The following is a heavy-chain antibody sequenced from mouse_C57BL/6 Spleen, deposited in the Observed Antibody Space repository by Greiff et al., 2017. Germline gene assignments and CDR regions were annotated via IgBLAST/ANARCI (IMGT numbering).Heavy chain of an antibody. CDR3: ARVDYDERFAY. CDR1: GFTFSSYA. D-gene: IGHD2-4*01. V-gene: IGHV5-4*03. CDR2: ISDGGSYT. Sequence: EVKLMESGGGLVKPGGSLKLSCAASGFTFSSYAMSWVRQTPEKRLEWVATISDGGSYTYYPDNVKGRFTISRDNAKDNLYLQMSHLKSEDTAMYYCARVDYDERFAYWGQGTLVTVSA. J-gene: IGHJ3*01.